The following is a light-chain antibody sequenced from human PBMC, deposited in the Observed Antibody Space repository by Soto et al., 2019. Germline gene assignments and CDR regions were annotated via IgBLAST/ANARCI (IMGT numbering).Light chain of an antibody. CDR2: GAS. CDR1: QTVSSSY. J-gene: IGKJ1*01. Sequence: EIVLTQSAGTLSLSAGERATLSCGASQTVSSSYLAWYQQKPGQAPRLLIYGASSRATGIPDRFSGSGSGTDFSLTISRLETEDFAVYYCQHYGSSPKTFGQGTKVDIK. V-gene: IGKV3-20*01. CDR3: QHYGSSPKT.